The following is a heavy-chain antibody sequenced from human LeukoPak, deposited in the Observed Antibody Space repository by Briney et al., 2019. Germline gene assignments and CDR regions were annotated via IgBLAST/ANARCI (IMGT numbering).Heavy chain of an antibody. Sequence: SETLSLTCTVSGGSINSYYWSWIRQPPGKGLEWIGYIYYSGRTNYNPSLKSRVTISVDTSRNQFSLKLSSVTAADTAVYYCARDLGLNYFDPRGAFDIWGQGTMVTVSS. CDR3: ARDLGLNYFDPRGAFDI. J-gene: IGHJ3*02. D-gene: IGHD3-22*01. V-gene: IGHV4-59*01. CDR2: IYYSGRT. CDR1: GGSINSYY.